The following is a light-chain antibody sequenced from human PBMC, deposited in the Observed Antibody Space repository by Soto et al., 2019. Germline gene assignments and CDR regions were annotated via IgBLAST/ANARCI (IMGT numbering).Light chain of an antibody. V-gene: IGKV3-11*01. CDR1: QSVSSY. CDR3: QQRSNWII. Sequence: EIVLTQSPATLSLSPGERATLSCRASQSVSSYLAWYQQKPGQAPRLLIYDASTRATGIPSRFSGSGSGTDFTLTISSREPEDVAVYYCQQRSNWIIFGQGTRLEIK. J-gene: IGKJ5*01. CDR2: DAS.